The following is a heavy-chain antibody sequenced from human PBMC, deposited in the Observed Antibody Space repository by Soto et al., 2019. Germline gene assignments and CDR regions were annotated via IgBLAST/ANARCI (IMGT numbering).Heavy chain of an antibody. Sequence: ASVKVSCKASGYTFSSYDIIWVRQATGQGLEWMGWMNPNSGNTGYAQKFQGRVTMTRTTSISTAYMELSSLRSEDTAVYYCAMSLVAAKGGVFHYWGQGTLVTVSS. J-gene: IGHJ4*02. CDR1: GYTFSSYD. V-gene: IGHV1-8*01. D-gene: IGHD5-12*01. CDR3: AMSLVAAKGGVFHY. CDR2: MNPNSGNT.